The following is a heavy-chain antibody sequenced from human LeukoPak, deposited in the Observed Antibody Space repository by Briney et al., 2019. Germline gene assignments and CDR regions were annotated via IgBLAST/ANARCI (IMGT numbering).Heavy chain of an antibody. CDR3: AGGYYDSSGYYPDAFDI. CDR2: IYTSGST. J-gene: IGHJ3*02. D-gene: IGHD3-22*01. V-gene: IGHV4-61*02. Sequence: SETLSLTCTVSGGSISSGSYYWSWTRQPAGKGLEWIGRIYTSGSTNYNPSLKSRVTISVDTSKNQFSLKLSSVTAADTAVYYCAGGYYDSSGYYPDAFDIWGQGTMVTVSS. CDR1: GGSISSGSYY.